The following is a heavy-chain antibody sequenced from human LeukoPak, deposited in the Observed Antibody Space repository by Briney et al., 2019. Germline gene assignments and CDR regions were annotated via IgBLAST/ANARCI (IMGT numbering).Heavy chain of an antibody. CDR2: ITYDGITT. Sequence: GPSLRLSCVASGFTLSSCGMHWVRQAPGKGLEWVAVITYDGITTYSDDSAKGRFTISRDTSKSTLHLQMNNLRPEDTAVYFCVKEQGSGYYRTADYWGQGTLVTVSS. CDR1: GFTLSSCG. J-gene: IGHJ4*02. CDR3: VKEQGSGYYRTADY. V-gene: IGHV3-30*18. D-gene: IGHD3-10*01.